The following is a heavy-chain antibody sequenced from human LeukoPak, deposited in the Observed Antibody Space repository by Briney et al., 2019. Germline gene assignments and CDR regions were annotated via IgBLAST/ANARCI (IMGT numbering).Heavy chain of an antibody. V-gene: IGHV4-30-4*08. CDR3: ASISSSSGFDY. Sequence: SETLSLTCTVSGGSISSGDYYWSWIRQPPGKGLEWIGYIYYSGSTYYNPSLKSRVTISVDTSKNQFSLKLSSVTAADTAVYYCASISSSSGFDYWGQGTLVTASS. CDR2: IYYSGST. CDR1: GGSISSGDYY. J-gene: IGHJ4*02. D-gene: IGHD6-6*01.